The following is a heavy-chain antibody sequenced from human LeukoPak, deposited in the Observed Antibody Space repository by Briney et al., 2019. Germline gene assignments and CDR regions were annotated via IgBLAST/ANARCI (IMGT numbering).Heavy chain of an antibody. CDR2: INPNSGGT. D-gene: IGHD6-13*01. V-gene: IGHV1-2*02. Sequence: ASVKVSCKASGYTFTGYYMHWVRQAPGQGLEWMGWINPNSGGTNYAQKFQGRVTTTRDTSISTAYMELSRLRSDDTAVYYCARSLGAAAGTIWFDPWGQGTLVTVSS. J-gene: IGHJ5*02. CDR1: GYTFTGYY. CDR3: ARSLGAAAGTIWFDP.